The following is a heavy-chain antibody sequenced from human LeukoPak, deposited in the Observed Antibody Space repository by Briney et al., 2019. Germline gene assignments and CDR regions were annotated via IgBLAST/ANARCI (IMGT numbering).Heavy chain of an antibody. J-gene: IGHJ6*02. CDR3: ARDGGMATINGGQGYYYGMDV. CDR1: GGTFSSYA. Sequence: SVKVSCKSSGGTFSSYAISWVRQAAGQGLEWMGRIIPIFGIANYAQKFQGRVTITADKYTGTAYMELSSLRSEDTAVYYCARDGGMATINGGQGYYYGMDVGGQGTTVTVSS. D-gene: IGHD5-24*01. V-gene: IGHV1-69*04. CDR2: IIPIFGIA.